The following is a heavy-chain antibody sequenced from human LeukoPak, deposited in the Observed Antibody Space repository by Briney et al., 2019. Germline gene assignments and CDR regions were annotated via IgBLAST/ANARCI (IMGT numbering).Heavy chain of an antibody. Sequence: SETLSLTCAVYGGSFSGYYWSWIRQPPGKGLEWIGEINHSGSTNYNPSLKSRVTISVDTSKNQFSLKLSSVTAADTAVYYCARLRRELPPSDYWGQGTLVTVSS. D-gene: IGHD1-26*01. CDR3: ARLRRELPPSDY. J-gene: IGHJ4*02. CDR1: GGSFSGYY. CDR2: INHSGST. V-gene: IGHV4-34*01.